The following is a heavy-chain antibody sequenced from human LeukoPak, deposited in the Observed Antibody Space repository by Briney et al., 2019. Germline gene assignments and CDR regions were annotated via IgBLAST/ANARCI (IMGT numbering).Heavy chain of an antibody. CDR3: ATDRGYCTSNRCYERNYFDY. CDR1: GYTFTNYY. V-gene: IGHV1-46*01. CDR2: INPSGGAT. Sequence: GASVKVSCKAFGYTFTNYYIHWVRQAPGQGLEWMGIINPSGGATSYAQKFRGRVTMTRVTSTSTVYMELSSLRSEDTAVYYCATDRGYCTSNRCYERNYFDYWGQGSLVTVS. J-gene: IGHJ4*02. D-gene: IGHD2-2*01.